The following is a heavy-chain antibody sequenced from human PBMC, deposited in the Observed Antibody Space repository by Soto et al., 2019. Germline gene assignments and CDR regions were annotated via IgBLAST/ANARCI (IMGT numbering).Heavy chain of an antibody. CDR2: ITSSGGNA. CDR3: ARGITIEFLDV. J-gene: IGHJ6*02. D-gene: IGHD3-3*01. CDR1: GFSFKDYY. Sequence: PGGSLRLSCAASGFSFKDYYMTWMRQTPEKGLEWISTITSSGGNAYYAASVKGRVTISRDNAHNSLYLQWSSLKASDTATYYCARGITIEFLDVWGQGTTVTVSS. V-gene: IGHV3-11*01.